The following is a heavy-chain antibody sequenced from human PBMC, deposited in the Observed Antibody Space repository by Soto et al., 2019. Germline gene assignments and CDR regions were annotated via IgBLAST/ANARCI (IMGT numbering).Heavy chain of an antibody. D-gene: IGHD4-4*01. CDR3: AINTRPTVTTISNYYYYYMDV. CDR1: GFTFSSYS. J-gene: IGHJ6*03. Sequence: GGSLRLSCAASGFTFSSYSMNWVRQAPGKGLEWVSSISSSSSYIYYADSVKGRFTISRDNAKNSLYPQMNSLRAEDTAVYYCAINTRPTVTTISNYYYYYMDVWGKGTTVTDSS. V-gene: IGHV3-21*01. CDR2: ISSSSSYI.